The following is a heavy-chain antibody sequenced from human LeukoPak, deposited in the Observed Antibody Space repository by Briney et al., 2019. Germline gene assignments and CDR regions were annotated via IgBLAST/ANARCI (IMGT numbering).Heavy chain of an antibody. D-gene: IGHD2-8*01. Sequence: GGSLRLSCAASGFTFSRSWMTWVRQAPGKGLEWVANIKKDGSEKYYVDSVKGRFTISRDNANNSLYLQMNSLRAEDSALYYCARDRCCDLWGRGTLVTVSS. CDR3: ARDRCCDL. V-gene: IGHV3-7*04. J-gene: IGHJ2*01. CDR1: GFTFSRSW. CDR2: IKKDGSEK.